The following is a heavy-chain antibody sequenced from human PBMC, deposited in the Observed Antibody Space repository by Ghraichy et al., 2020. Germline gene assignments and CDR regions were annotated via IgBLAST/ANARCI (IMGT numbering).Heavy chain of an antibody. CDR2: IYSGGDT. J-gene: IGHJ4*02. Sequence: GGSLRLSCAASGFTVSSSYMSWVRQAPGKGLEWVSLIYSGGDTFYGDSVRGRFTISRDNSKNTLYLQMHSLRAEDTAVYFCAGGTYFPPDFWGQGTLVTVSS. D-gene: IGHD1-26*01. CDR3: AGGTYFPPDF. CDR1: GFTVSSSY. V-gene: IGHV3-66*01.